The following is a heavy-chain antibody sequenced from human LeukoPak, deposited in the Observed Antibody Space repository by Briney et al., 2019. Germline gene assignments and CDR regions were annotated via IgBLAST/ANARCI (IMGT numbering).Heavy chain of an antibody. D-gene: IGHD6-19*01. J-gene: IGHJ5*02. Sequence: PGGSLRLSCAASGFTFSSYGIHWVRQAPGKGLEWVAVIWYDGSDKFYADSVRGRFTISRDNSKNTLYLQMNSLRAEDTAVYYCARGGYSSGGHEKTRNWFDPWGQGTLVTVSS. CDR3: ARGGYSSGGHEKTRNWFDP. V-gene: IGHV3-33*01. CDR2: IWYDGSDK. CDR1: GFTFSSYG.